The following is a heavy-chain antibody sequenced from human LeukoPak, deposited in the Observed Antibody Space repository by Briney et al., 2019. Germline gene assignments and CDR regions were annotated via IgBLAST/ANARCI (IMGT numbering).Heavy chain of an antibody. CDR2: ISHTGSLI. J-gene: IGHJ4*02. D-gene: IGHD4-11*01. Sequence: GGSLRLSCAASGFTSNPSELNWVRQAPGKGLEWISYISHTGSLIYYADSVKGRFTISRDNAKNLLYLQMNNLRAEDTAVYYCARDRAYSTFDFWGQGTLVAVSS. CDR3: ARDRAYSTFDF. V-gene: IGHV3-48*03. CDR1: GFTSNPSE.